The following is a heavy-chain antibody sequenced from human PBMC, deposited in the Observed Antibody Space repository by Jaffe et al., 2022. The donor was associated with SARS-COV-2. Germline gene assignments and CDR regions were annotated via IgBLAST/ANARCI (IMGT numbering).Heavy chain of an antibody. CDR2: INSDGSST. CDR3: AREVVLAATSTFDI. V-gene: IGHV3-74*01. D-gene: IGHD2-15*01. J-gene: IGHJ3*02. CDR1: GFTFSSYW. Sequence: EVQLVESGGGLVQPGGSLRLSCAASGFTFSSYWIHWVRQVPGKGLVWVSRINSDGSSTIYADSVKGRFTISRDNAKNTVYLQMNRLRAEDTAVYYCAREVVLAATSTFDIWGQGTMVTVSS.